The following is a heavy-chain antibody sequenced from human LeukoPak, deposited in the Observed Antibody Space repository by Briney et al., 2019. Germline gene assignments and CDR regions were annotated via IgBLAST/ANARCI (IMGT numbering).Heavy chain of an antibody. D-gene: IGHD2-2*01. J-gene: IGHJ5*02. Sequence: GESLKISCKGSGYSFTSYWIGWVRQMPGKDLEWMGIIYPGDSDTRYSPSFQGQVTISADKSISTAYLQWSSLKASDTAMYYCARFRRCSSTSCYFNWFDPWGQGTLVTVSS. CDR2: IYPGDSDT. CDR3: ARFRRCSSTSCYFNWFDP. V-gene: IGHV5-51*01. CDR1: GYSFTSYW.